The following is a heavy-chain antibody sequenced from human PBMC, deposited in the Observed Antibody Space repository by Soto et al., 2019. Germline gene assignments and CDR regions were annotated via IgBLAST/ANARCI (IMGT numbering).Heavy chain of an antibody. Sequence: SVKVSFKASGGIFSRFTISWVRQAPGQGLEWLGGIIPIFDTPTYAQNFQGRVTITADKSTNTVYMELSSLRSEDPAVYYWATRGAMTIARGAMNRYYYGMDVCGQGTTFTVSS. D-gene: IGHD3-10*01. CDR1: GGIFSRFT. CDR3: ATRGAMTIARGAMNRYYYGMDV. V-gene: IGHV1-69*06. J-gene: IGHJ6*02. CDR2: IIPIFDTP.